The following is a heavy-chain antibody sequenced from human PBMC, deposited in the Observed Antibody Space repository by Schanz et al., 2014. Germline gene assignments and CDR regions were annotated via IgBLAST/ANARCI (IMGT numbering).Heavy chain of an antibody. CDR3: VVGDVGAHSYFYYGMEV. Sequence: QLHQWGAGLLKPSETLSLTCAVSGGSFSAYYWSWIRQPPGKGLEWIGEISYNGGANNPSLQXXXPISGXPXXKXXXXPLRSVTAADTXXXXCVVGDVGAHSYFYYGMEVWGQGTTVTVSS. J-gene: IGHJ6*02. V-gene: IGHV4-34*01. CDR2: ISYNGGA. D-gene: IGHD2-2*01. CDR1: GGSFSAYY.